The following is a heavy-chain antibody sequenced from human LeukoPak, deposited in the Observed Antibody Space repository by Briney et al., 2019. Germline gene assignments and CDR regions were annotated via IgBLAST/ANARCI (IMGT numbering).Heavy chain of an antibody. V-gene: IGHV4-4*07. CDR3: ARTDDFWSGYSFDY. CDR2: IYTSGST. Sequence: SETLSLTCTVSGGSISSYYWSWIRQPAGKGLEWSGRIYTSGSTNYNPSLKSRVTMSVDTSKNQFSLKLSSVTAADTAVYYCARTDDFWSGYSFDYWGQGTLVTVSS. CDR1: GGSISSYY. J-gene: IGHJ4*02. D-gene: IGHD3-3*01.